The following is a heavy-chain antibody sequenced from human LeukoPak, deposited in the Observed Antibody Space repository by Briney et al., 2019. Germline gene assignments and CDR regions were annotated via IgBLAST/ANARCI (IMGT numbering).Heavy chain of an antibody. D-gene: IGHD1-26*01. Sequence: SETLSLTCTVSGGSISSGGYYWSWIRQPPGKGLEWIGYIYHSGSTYYNPSLKSRVTISVDRSKNQFSLKLSSVTAADTAVYYCASYASGSYYVGGYWGQGTLVTVSS. CDR1: GGSISSGGYY. V-gene: IGHV4-30-2*01. CDR2: IYHSGST. CDR3: ASYASGSYYVGGY. J-gene: IGHJ4*02.